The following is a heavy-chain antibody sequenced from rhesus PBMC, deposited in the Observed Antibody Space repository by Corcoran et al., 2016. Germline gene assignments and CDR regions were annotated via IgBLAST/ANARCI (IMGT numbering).Heavy chain of an antibody. CDR1: GGSIDNTY. CDR2: ISGSGGGT. V-gene: IGHV4-173*01. CDR3: ARAGWTSWDNRFDV. Sequence: QLQLQESGPGLVKPLETLSLTCVVSGGSIDNTYWNWIRQPPGRGLECVARISGSGGGTGYNSSLKSRVTISRDVSKNQFSLRVNSVTAADTAVYYCARAGWTSWDNRFDVWGAGVLVTVSS. J-gene: IGHJ5-1*01. D-gene: IGHD2-39*02.